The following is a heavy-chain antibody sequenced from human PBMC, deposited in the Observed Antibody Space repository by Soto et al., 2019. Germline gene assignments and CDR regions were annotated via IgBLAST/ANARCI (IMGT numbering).Heavy chain of an antibody. CDR3: ARDTQQLSYYGMDV. CDR2: IYYRGST. Sequence: QVQLQESGPGLVKPSQTLSLTCTVSGGSISSGGYYWSWIRQHPGKGLERIGYIYYRGSTYYNPSLKSRVTISVHTSKNQFALKLSSVTAADTAVYYCARDTQQLSYYGMDVWGQGTTVTVPS. J-gene: IGHJ6*02. D-gene: IGHD6-13*01. V-gene: IGHV4-31*03. CDR1: GGSISSGGYY.